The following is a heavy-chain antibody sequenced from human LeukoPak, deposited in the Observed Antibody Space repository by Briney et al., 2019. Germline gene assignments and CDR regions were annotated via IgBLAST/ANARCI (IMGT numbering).Heavy chain of an antibody. V-gene: IGHV1-69*13. CDR1: GGTFSSYA. D-gene: IGHD3-9*01. J-gene: IGHJ4*02. CDR3: ARDRDYDILTGYYHRYYFDY. CDR2: IIPIFGTA. Sequence: SVKVSCKASGGTFSSYAISWVRQAPGQGLEWMGGIIPIFGTANYAQKFQGRVTITADESTSTAYMELSSLRSEDTAVYYCARDRDYDILTGYYHRYYFDYWGQGTLVTVSS.